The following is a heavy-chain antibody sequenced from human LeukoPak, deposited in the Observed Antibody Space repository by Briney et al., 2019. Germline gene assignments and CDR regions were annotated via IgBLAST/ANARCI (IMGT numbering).Heavy chain of an antibody. Sequence: SETLSLTCTVSGGSISSYYWSWIRQPPGKGLEWIGYIYYSGSTNYNPSLESRVTISVDTSKNQFSLKLSSVTAADTAVYYCASIVVVPAAQPRDAFDIWGQGTMVAVSS. V-gene: IGHV4-59*01. D-gene: IGHD2-2*01. CDR2: IYYSGST. CDR3: ASIVVVPAAQPRDAFDI. CDR1: GGSISSYY. J-gene: IGHJ3*02.